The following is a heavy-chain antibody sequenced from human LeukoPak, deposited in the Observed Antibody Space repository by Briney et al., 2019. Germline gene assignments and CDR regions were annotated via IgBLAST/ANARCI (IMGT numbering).Heavy chain of an antibody. V-gene: IGHV3-21*01. CDR1: GFTFSSYN. CDR3: ARDFWDLDYYFYYMDV. CDR2: ISRTSSYI. J-gene: IGHJ6*03. D-gene: IGHD3-3*01. Sequence: GGSLRLSCAASGFTFSSYNMNWVRQAPGKGLEWASSISRTSSYIYYADSVKGRFTISRDNAKNSLYLQMNSLRAEDTAVYYCARDFWDLDYYFYYMDVWGKGTTVTVSS.